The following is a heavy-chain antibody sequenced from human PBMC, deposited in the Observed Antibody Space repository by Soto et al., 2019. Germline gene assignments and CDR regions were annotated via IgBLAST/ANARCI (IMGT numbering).Heavy chain of an antibody. CDR2: ISAYNGNT. CDR3: ARGSSSWYVGYYYYGMDV. J-gene: IGHJ6*02. D-gene: IGHD6-13*01. Sequence: ASVKVSCKASGYTFISYGISWVRQAPGQGLEWMGWISAYNGNTNYAQKLQGRVTMTTDTSTSTAYMELRSLRSDDTAVYYCARGSSSWYVGYYYYGMDVWGQGTTVTVSS. CDR1: GYTFISYG. V-gene: IGHV1-18*01.